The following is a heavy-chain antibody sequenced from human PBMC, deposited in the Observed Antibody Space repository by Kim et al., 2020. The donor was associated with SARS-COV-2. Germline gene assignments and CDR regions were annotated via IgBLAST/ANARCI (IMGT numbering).Heavy chain of an antibody. CDR2: ISYDGSNK. D-gene: IGHD6-19*01. V-gene: IGHV3-30-3*01. J-gene: IGHJ6*03. CDR3: ARERSYSSGWDYYYYMDV. CDR1: GFTFSSYA. Sequence: GGSLRLSCAASGFTFSSYAMHWVRQAPGKGLEWVAVISYDGSNKYYADSVKGRFTIPRDNSKNTLYLQMNSLRAEDTAVYYCARERSYSSGWDYYYYMDV.